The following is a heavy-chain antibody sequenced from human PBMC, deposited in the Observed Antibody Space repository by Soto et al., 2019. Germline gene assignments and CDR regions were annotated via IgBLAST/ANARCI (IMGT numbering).Heavy chain of an antibody. Sequence: KPSETLSLTCAVYGGSFSGYYWSWIRQPPGKGLEWIGEINHSGSTNYNPSLKSRVTISVDTSKNQFSLKLSSVTAADTAVYYCARVRCITIFGVVTYYYGMDVWGQGTTVTVSS. V-gene: IGHV4-34*01. CDR1: GGSFSGYY. J-gene: IGHJ6*02. CDR3: ARVRCITIFGVVTYYYGMDV. D-gene: IGHD3-3*01. CDR2: INHSGST.